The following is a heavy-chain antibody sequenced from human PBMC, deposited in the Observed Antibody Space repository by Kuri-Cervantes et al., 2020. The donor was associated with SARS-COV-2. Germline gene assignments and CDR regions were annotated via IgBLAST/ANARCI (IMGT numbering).Heavy chain of an antibody. V-gene: IGHV3-33*01. CDR3: ARDLLRRRLFGVERGMDV. J-gene: IGHJ4*02. CDR2: IWYDGSDK. Sequence: GGSLRLSCAASGFAFSDYVIYWVRQAPSKGLEWVAFIWYDGSDKDYADSVKGRFTISRENSNKTVYLQMNSLRVEDTAVYYCARDLLRRRLFGVERGMDVWGQGTLVTVSS. CDR1: GFAFSDYV. D-gene: IGHD3-10*01.